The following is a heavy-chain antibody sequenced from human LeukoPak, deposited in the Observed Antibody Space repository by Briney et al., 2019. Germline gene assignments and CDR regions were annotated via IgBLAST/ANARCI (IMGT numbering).Heavy chain of an antibody. V-gene: IGHV4-34*01. D-gene: IGHD2-21*02. J-gene: IGHJ3*02. CDR3: AGAYCGGDCYSGRTFDI. Sequence: SETLSLTCAVCGGSFSGYYWSWIRQPPGKGLEWIGEINHSGSTNYNPSLKSRVTISVGKSKNQFSLRLSSVTAADTAVYHCAGAYCGGDCYSGRTFDIWGQGTMVTVSS. CDR1: GGSFSGYY. CDR2: INHSGST.